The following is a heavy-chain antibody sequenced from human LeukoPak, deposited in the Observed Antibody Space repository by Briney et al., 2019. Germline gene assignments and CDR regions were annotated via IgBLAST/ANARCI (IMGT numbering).Heavy chain of an antibody. CDR2: ISYDGSNK. Sequence: GGSLRLSCAASGFTFSSYAMHWVRQAPGKGLEWVAVISYDGSNKYYADSVKGRFTISRDNSKNTLYLQMNSLRAEDTAVYYCAKEYDIVVVPAAMRTAAPDYWGQGTLVTVSS. D-gene: IGHD2-2*01. J-gene: IGHJ4*02. V-gene: IGHV3-30*18. CDR3: AKEYDIVVVPAAMRTAAPDY. CDR1: GFTFSSYA.